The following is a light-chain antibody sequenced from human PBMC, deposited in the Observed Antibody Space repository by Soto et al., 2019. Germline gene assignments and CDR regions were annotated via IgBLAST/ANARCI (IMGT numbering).Light chain of an antibody. J-gene: IGKJ5*01. CDR3: QQYGSSIT. CDR2: GAS. CDR1: QNVRTF. V-gene: IGKV3-20*01. Sequence: EVVLTQSPATLSLSPGERATLSCRASQNVRTFLDWYQQKPGQAPRLLIYGASNRATGIPARFSGSGSGTDFTLTISRLEPEDFAVFYCQQYGSSITFGQGTRLEIK.